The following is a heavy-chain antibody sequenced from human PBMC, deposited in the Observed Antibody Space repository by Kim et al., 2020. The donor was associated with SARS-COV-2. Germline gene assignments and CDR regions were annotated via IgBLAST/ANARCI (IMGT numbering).Heavy chain of an antibody. V-gene: IGHV3-48*02. CDR3: AVASGSYYQLHY. Sequence: GESLRLSCAASGLTFTNVGMTWVRQVPGKGLEWLSYISSSTTVIYYADPVRGRFTVSRDNAKQSVYLQMNSLRDDDTAVYYCAVASGSYYQLHYWGQGT. D-gene: IGHD1-26*01. J-gene: IGHJ4*02. CDR2: ISSSTTVI. CDR1: GLTFTNVG.